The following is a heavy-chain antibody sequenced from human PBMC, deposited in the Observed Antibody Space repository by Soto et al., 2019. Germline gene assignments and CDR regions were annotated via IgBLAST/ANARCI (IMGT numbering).Heavy chain of an antibody. CDR2: ISGSGGST. CDR3: AILQWSSGSYYFDY. CDR1: GFTFSSYA. D-gene: IGHD3-22*01. J-gene: IGHJ4*02. V-gene: IGHV3-23*01. Sequence: GGSLRLSCAASGFTFSSYAMSWVRQAPGKVLEWVSAISGSGGSTYYADSVKGRFTISRDNSKNTLYLQMNSLRAEDTAVYYCAILQWSSGSYYFDYWGQGTLVTVSS.